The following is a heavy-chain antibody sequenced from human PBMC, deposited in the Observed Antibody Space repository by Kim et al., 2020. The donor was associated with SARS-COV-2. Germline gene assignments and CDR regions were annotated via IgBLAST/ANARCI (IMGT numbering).Heavy chain of an antibody. V-gene: IGHV3-66*01. D-gene: IGHD4-17*01. J-gene: IGHJ4*02. CDR3: AGGLSYGTRYDS. Sequence: FYSDSVKDRCTISRDMSRNTIYLQMTGLRPEDTAIYYCAGGLSYGTRYDSWGQGTLVTVSS.